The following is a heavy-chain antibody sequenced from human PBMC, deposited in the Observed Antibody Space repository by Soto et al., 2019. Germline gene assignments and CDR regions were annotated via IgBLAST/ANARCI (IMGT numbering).Heavy chain of an antibody. CDR2: ISAYNGNT. CDR3: ARDLSGLDPTSRHYYYGMDV. V-gene: IGHV1-18*01. Sequence: QVQLVQSGAEVKKPGASVKVSCKASGYTFTSYGISWVRQAPGQGLEWMGWISAYNGNTNYAQKLQGRVTMTTDTSTSTADMELRSLRSDDTAVYYCARDLSGLDPTSRHYYYGMDVWGQGTTVTVSS. CDR1: GYTFTSYG. J-gene: IGHJ6*02. D-gene: IGHD1-26*01.